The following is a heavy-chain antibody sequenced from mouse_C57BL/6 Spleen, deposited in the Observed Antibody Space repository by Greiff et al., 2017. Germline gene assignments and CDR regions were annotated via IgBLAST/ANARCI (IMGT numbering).Heavy chain of an antibody. J-gene: IGHJ4*01. CDR2: ISSGSSTI. CDR1: GFTFSDYG. V-gene: IGHV5-17*01. D-gene: IGHD1-1*01. CDR3: ARGVVAYYYAMDY. Sequence: EVQRVESGGGLVKPGGSLKLSCAASGFTFSDYGMHWVRQAPEKGLEWVAYISSGSSTIYYADTVKGRFTISRDNAKNTLFLQMTSLRSEDTAMYYCARGVVAYYYAMDYWGQGTSVTVSS.